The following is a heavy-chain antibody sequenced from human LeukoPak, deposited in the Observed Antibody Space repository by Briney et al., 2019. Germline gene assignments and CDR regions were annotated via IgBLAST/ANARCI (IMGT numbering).Heavy chain of an antibody. Sequence: GASVKVSCKVSGYTLTELSMHWVRQAPGKGLERMGGFDPEDGETIYAQKFQGRVTMTEDTSTDTAYMELSSLRSEDTAVYYCATGQIWWLPFDYWGQGTLVTVSS. V-gene: IGHV1-24*01. CDR3: ATGQIWWLPFDY. D-gene: IGHD5-12*01. CDR2: FDPEDGET. J-gene: IGHJ4*02. CDR1: GYTLTELS.